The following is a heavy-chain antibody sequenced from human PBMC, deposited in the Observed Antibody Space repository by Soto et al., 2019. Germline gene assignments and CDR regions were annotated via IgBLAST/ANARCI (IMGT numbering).Heavy chain of an antibody. CDR3: ARERTDSGYYTNWLDP. CDR1: GGTFGSDA. CDR2: IIPIFGTT. Sequence: RASVKVSCKASGGTFGSDAITWVRQAPGQGLEWVGRIIPIFGTTNYAQNLQGRVTISADKSTLTSYMELHSLTSDDTALYYCARERTDSGYYTNWLDPWGQGTKVTVYS. V-gene: IGHV1-69*06. D-gene: IGHD3-22*01. J-gene: IGHJ5*02.